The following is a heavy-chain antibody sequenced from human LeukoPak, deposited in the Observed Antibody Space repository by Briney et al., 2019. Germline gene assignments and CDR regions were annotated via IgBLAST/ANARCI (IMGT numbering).Heavy chain of an antibody. J-gene: IGHJ5*02. Sequence: SETLSLTCTVSGGSISSYYWSWLRQPPGKGLEWIGYIYYSGSTNYNPSLKSRVTISVDTSKNQFSLKLSSVTAADTAVYYCARDSYSNYGNWFDPWGQGTLVTVSS. CDR3: ARDSYSNYGNWFDP. CDR2: IYYSGST. V-gene: IGHV4-59*01. CDR1: GGSISSYY. D-gene: IGHD4-11*01.